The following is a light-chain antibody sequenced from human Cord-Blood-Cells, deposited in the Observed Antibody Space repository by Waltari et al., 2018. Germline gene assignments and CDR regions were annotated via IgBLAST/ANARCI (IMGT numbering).Light chain of an antibody. CDR2: EVR. V-gene: IGLV2-14*01. J-gene: IGLJ2*01. Sequence: QSALTQPASVSGSPGQSITISCTGTSSDVGGYNYVSWYQQHPGKAPKRMIYEVRNRPSGVSNRVSGSNSGNTAPLTISGLQAEDEADYYCSSYTSSSTVVFGGGTKLTVL. CDR1: SSDVGGYNY. CDR3: SSYTSSSTVV.